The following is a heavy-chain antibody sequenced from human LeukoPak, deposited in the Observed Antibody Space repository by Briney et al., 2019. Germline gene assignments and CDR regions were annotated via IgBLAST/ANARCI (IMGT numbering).Heavy chain of an antibody. Sequence: PGGSLRLSCAASGFTFSSYGMHWVRQAPGKGLEWVAVISYDGSNKYYADSVKGRFTISRDNSKNTLYLQMNSLRAEDTAVYYCAKDREGEPDYWGQGTLVTVSS. CDR2: ISYDGSNK. D-gene: IGHD2-21*01. CDR3: AKDREGEPDY. CDR1: GFTFSSYG. V-gene: IGHV3-30*18. J-gene: IGHJ4*02.